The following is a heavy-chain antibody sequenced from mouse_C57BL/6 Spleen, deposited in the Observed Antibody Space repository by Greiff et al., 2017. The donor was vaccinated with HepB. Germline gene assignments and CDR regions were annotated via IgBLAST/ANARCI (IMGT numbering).Heavy chain of an antibody. CDR2: IYPGDGDT. V-gene: IGHV1-82*01. CDR1: GYAFSSSW. D-gene: IGHD2-2*01. J-gene: IGHJ2*01. Sequence: VQLQQSGPELVKPGASVKISCKASGYAFSSSWMNWVKQRPGKGLEWIGRIYPGDGDTNYNGKFKGKATLTADKSSSTAYMQLSSLTSEYSAVYVCATEPYGYDDYWGQGTTLTVSS. CDR3: ATEPYGYDDY.